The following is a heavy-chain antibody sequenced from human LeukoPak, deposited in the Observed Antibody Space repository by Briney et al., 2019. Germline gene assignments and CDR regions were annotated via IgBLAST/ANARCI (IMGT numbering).Heavy chain of an antibody. CDR2: IIPIFGTA. Sequence: GASVNVSCKASGGTFSSYAISWVRQAPGQGLEWMGGIIPIFGTANYAQKFQGRVTITADESTSTAYMELSSLSSEDTAVYYCARDVDYYDSSGYYKTSDYWGQGTLVTVSS. V-gene: IGHV1-69*13. CDR3: ARDVDYYDSSGYYKTSDY. CDR1: GGTFSSYA. D-gene: IGHD3-22*01. J-gene: IGHJ4*02.